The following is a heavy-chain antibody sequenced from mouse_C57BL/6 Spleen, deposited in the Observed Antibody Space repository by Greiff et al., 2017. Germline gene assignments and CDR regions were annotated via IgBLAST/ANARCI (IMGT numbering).Heavy chain of an antibody. Sequence: EVKLMESGGGLVQPKGSLKLSCAASGFSFNTYAMNWVRQAPGKGLEWVARIRSKSNNYATYYADSVKDRFTISRDDSESMLYLQMNNLKTEDTAMYYCVRQEDYYGSSPDYWGQGTTLTVSS. J-gene: IGHJ2*01. D-gene: IGHD1-1*01. CDR1: GFSFNTYA. V-gene: IGHV10-1*01. CDR3: VRQEDYYGSSPDY. CDR2: IRSKSNNYAT.